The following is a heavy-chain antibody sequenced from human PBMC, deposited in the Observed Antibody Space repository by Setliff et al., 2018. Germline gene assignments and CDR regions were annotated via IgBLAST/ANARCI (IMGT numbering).Heavy chain of an antibody. CDR1: GGSVSSGYYY. J-gene: IGHJ4*02. D-gene: IGHD1-26*01. CDR3: AAPGGGSYRF. Sequence: SETLSLTCNVSGGSVSSGYYYWDWIRQPPGKGLEWIGTVYYTGRTYYNPSLKSRVTIAVDAPDNHFSLKLRSVTAADTAVYYCAAPGGGSYRFWGQGTLVTVSS. V-gene: IGHV4-39*02. CDR2: VYYTGRT.